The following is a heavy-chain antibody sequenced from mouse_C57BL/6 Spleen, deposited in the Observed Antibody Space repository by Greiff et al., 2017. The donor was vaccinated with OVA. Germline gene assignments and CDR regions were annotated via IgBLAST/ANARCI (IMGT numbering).Heavy chain of an antibody. CDR2: ISDGGSYT. CDR1: GFTFSSYA. J-gene: IGHJ2*01. Sequence: EVKVVESGGGLVKPGGSLKLSCAASGFTFSSYAMSWVRQTPEKRLEWVATISDGGSYTYYPDNVKGRFTISRDNAKNNLYLQMSHLKSEDTAMYYCARDIMGYWGQGTTLTVSS. CDR3: ARDIMGY. D-gene: IGHD1-3*01. V-gene: IGHV5-4*01.